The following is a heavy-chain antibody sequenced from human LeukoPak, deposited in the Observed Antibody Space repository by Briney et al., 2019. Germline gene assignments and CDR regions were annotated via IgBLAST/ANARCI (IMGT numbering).Heavy chain of an antibody. J-gene: IGHJ3*02. D-gene: IGHD3-22*01. CDR1: GGSFSDYY. CDR3: AGVPGVVITHYAFDI. V-gene: IGHV4-34*01. Sequence: PSETLSLTCAVYGGSFSDYYWSWIRQPPGKGLEWIGEVNHSGRVQYNPSLKSRVTISIDMSKNQFSLKLSSVTAADTGVYYCAGVPGVVITHYAFDIWGQGTMVTVSS. CDR2: VNHSGRV.